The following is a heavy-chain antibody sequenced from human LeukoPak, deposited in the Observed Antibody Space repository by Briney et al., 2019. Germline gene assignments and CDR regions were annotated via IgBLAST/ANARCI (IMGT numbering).Heavy chain of an antibody. J-gene: IGHJ5*02. V-gene: IGHV1-18*01. CDR1: GYTFTSYD. CDR3: ARDPVTYFYDTSGHPSANWFDP. CDR2: ISAYDGNT. Sequence: ASVRVSCKASGYTFTSYDITWVRQAPGQGLEWMGWISAYDGNTNYAQKLQGRVTMTTDTSTSTAYMELRSLRSDDTAVYYCARDPVTYFYDTSGHPSANWFDPWGQETLVTVSS. D-gene: IGHD3-22*01.